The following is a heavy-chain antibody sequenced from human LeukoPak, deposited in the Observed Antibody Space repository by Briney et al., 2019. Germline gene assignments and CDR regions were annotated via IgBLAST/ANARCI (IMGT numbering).Heavy chain of an antibody. Sequence: LTCTVSGGSISSYYWSWVRQAPGKGLEWVGRIKSKTDGGTTDYAAPVKGRFTISRDDSKNTLYLQMNSLKTEDTAVYYCTTDIVATRYYYYYMDVWGKGTTVTISS. D-gene: IGHD5-12*01. CDR3: TTDIVATRYYYYYMDV. V-gene: IGHV3-15*01. CDR2: IKSKTDGGTT. J-gene: IGHJ6*03. CDR1: GGSISSYY.